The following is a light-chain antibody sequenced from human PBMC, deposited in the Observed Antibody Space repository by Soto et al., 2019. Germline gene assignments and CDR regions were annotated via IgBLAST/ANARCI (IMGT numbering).Light chain of an antibody. V-gene: IGLV4-69*01. Sequence: QSVLTQSPSASASLGASVTLTCTLTSGHSSYAIAWHQQQPEKGPRYLMKLNSDGSHRKGVGIPDRFSGSSSGAERYLTISSLQSEDEADYYCQTWGTGILVFGGGTKLTVL. J-gene: IGLJ2*01. CDR2: LNSDGSH. CDR1: SGHSSYA. CDR3: QTWGTGILV.